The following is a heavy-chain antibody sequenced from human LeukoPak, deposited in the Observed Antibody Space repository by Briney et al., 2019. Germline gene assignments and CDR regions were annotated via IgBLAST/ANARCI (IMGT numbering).Heavy chain of an antibody. CDR1: GFTFNSYV. CDR3: VRDTFSPDAFDI. D-gene: IGHD3-16*01. V-gene: IGHV3-64D*09. Sequence: GGSLRLSCSASGFTFNSYVMHWVRQAPGKGLEYVSAISSNGGSTYYADSVKGRFTISRDNSKNTLYLQMSSLRGEDTAVYYCVRDTFSPDAFDIWGQGTMVTVSS. CDR2: ISSNGGST. J-gene: IGHJ3*02.